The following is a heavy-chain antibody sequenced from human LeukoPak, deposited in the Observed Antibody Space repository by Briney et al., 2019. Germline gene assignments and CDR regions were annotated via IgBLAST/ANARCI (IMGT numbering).Heavy chain of an antibody. V-gene: IGHV4-31*03. CDR2: IYYSGGS. J-gene: IGHJ4*02. Sequence: SETLSLTCTVSGGSISSGGFYWNWIRQHPGKGLEWIGYIYYSGGSYYNPSLKSRVTISVDTSKNQFSLKLRSVTAADPAVYYCARGDTVATFVWGQGTLVTVSS. CDR3: ARGDTVATFV. CDR1: GGSISSGGFY. D-gene: IGHD5-12*01.